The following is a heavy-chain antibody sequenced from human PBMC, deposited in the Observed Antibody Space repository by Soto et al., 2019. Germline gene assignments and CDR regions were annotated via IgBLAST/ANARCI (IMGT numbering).Heavy chain of an antibody. CDR2: INHSGST. CDR1: GGSFSGYY. D-gene: IGHD2-2*01. J-gene: IGHJ6*03. CDR3: ARGTSLKRRYCSSTSCQRGSYYYYYYYMDV. Sequence: PSETLSLTCAVFGGSFSGYYWSRILQPPGKGLEWIGEINHSGSTNYNPSLKSRVTISVDTSKNQFSLKLSSVTAADTAVYYCARGTSLKRRYCSSTSCQRGSYYYYYYYMDVWGKGTTVTVSS. V-gene: IGHV4-34*01.